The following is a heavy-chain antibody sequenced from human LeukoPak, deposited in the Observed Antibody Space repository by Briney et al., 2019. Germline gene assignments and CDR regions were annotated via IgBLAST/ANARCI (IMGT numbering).Heavy chain of an antibody. CDR3: ARVKLRFGELVNWFDP. Sequence: SETLSLTCTVSGGSISSSSYYWGWIRQPPGKGLEWIGSIYYSGSTYYNPSLKSRVTISVDTSKNQFSLKLSSVTAADTAVYYCARVKLRFGELVNWFDPWGQGTLVTVSS. CDR1: GGSISSSSYY. J-gene: IGHJ5*02. CDR2: IYYSGST. V-gene: IGHV4-39*07. D-gene: IGHD3-10*01.